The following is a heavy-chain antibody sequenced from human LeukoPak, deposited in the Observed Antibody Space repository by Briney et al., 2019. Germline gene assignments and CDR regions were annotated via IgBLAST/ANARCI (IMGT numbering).Heavy chain of an antibody. D-gene: IGHD3-3*01. CDR1: GFSFSSHW. CDR3: ASFGVSWRSSY. J-gene: IGHJ4*02. Sequence: GGSLRLSCAASGFSFSSHWVHWVRQAPGKGLVWVSRISDDGSYTSNVDSVKGRFTISRDNVNNTLYLHMNSLRAEDTAVYYCASFGVSWRSSYWGQGTLVTVSS. CDR2: ISDDGSYT. V-gene: IGHV3-74*01.